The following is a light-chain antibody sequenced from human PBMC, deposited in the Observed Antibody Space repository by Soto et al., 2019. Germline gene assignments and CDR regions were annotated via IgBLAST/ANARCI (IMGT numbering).Light chain of an antibody. CDR2: NAF. V-gene: IGKV3-20*01. Sequence: EIVLTQSPGTLSLSPGERATLSCRASQSVGSNSLAWYQQKPGQAPRLLIFNAFNRATGIPDRFSGSGSGTDFTLTISRMEPEDFAVYYCQQYGTSPPTTFGQGTKVEIK. CDR3: QQYGTSPPTT. J-gene: IGKJ1*01. CDR1: QSVGSNS.